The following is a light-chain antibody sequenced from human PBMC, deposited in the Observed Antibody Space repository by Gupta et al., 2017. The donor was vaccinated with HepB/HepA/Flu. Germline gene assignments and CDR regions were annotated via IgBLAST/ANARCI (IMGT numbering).Light chain of an antibody. CDR2: EVS. V-gene: IGLV2-23*02. Sequence: QSALTQPASVAGSPGPSITISCTGTSSNVGSYNLVSWYQQHPGKAPKLKIYEVSKRPSGVSNRFSGSKSGNTASLTIAGLQAEDEADYYGCSYAGSSTVVFGGGTKLTVL. J-gene: IGLJ2*01. CDR3: CSYAGSSTVV. CDR1: SSNVGSYNL.